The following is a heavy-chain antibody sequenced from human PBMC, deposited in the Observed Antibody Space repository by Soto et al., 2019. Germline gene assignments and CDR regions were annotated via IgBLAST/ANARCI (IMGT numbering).Heavy chain of an antibody. V-gene: IGHV4-30-4*01. CDR2: IYYSGST. CDR3: ARVFYGPSWASS. Sequence: LCGGSISSGDYYWSWIRQPPGKGLEWIGYIYYSGSTYYNPSLKSRVTISVDTSKNQFSLKLSSVTAADTAVYYCARVFYGPSWASSWGQGTLVTVSS. CDR1: GGSISSGDYY. D-gene: IGHD2-2*01. J-gene: IGHJ4*02.